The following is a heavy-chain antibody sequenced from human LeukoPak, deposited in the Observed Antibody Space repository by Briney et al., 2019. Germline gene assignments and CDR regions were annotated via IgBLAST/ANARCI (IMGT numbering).Heavy chain of an antibody. CDR3: ARQDCSGGSCYLDY. CDR2: ISYDGSNK. Sequence: GGSLRLSCAASGFTFSSYAMHWVRQAPGKGLEWVAVISYDGSNKYYADSVKGRFTISRDNSKNTLYLQMNSLRTEDTAVYYCARQDCSGGSCYLDYWGQGTLVTVSS. CDR1: GFTFSSYA. D-gene: IGHD2-15*01. J-gene: IGHJ4*02. V-gene: IGHV3-30*04.